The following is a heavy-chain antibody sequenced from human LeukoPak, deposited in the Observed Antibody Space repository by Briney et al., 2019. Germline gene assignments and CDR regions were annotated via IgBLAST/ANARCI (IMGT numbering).Heavy chain of an antibody. CDR3: TTDRYYFDP. CDR2: IKSNNDGGTA. D-gene: IGHD3-22*01. CDR1: GLTFTTAW. V-gene: IGHV3-15*01. Sequence: GGSLRLSSTASGLTFTTAWMSWVRQAPGKGLEWVGRIKSNNDGGTADFGAPVKDRFTMSRDDSRNTFYLQMNSLRTDDTAVYYCTTDRYYFDPWGQGTLVTVSS. J-gene: IGHJ5*02.